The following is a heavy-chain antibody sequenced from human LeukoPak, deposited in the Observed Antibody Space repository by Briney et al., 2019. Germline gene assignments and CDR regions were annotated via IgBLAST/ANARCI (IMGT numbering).Heavy chain of an antibody. CDR2: INHSGST. CDR1: GGSFSGYY. J-gene: IGHJ3*02. D-gene: IGHD6-19*01. Sequence: PSETLSLTCAVYGGSFSGYYWSWIRQAPGKGLEWIGEINHSGSTNYNPSLKSRVTISVDTSKNQFSLKLSSVTAADTAVYYCARAQGIAVAVRAFDIWGQGTMVTVSS. V-gene: IGHV4-34*01. CDR3: ARAQGIAVAVRAFDI.